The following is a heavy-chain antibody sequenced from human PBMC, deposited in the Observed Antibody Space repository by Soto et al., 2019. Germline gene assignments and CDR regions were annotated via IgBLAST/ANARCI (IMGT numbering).Heavy chain of an antibody. CDR3: ARDCSGGSCSDAFDI. CDR2: IYYSGST. J-gene: IGHJ3*02. Sequence: QVQLQESGPGLVKPSETLSLTCTVSGGSISSYYWSWIRQPPGKGLEWIGYIYYSGSTNYNPSLKSRVTISVDTSTNQFSLKLSSVTVADTAVYYCARDCSGGSCSDAFDIWGQGTMVTVSS. CDR1: GGSISSYY. V-gene: IGHV4-59*01. D-gene: IGHD2-15*01.